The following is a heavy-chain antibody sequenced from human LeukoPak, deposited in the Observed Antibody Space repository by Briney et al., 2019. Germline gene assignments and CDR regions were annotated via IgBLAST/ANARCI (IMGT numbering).Heavy chain of an antibody. Sequence: GGSLRLSCAASGFTFSSYAMHWVRQAPGKGLEWVAVISCDGSNKYYADSVKGRFTISRDNSKNTLYLQMNSLRAEDTAVYYCARDQDCSSTSCYWGYYYYYYGMDVWGQGTTVTVSS. J-gene: IGHJ6*02. D-gene: IGHD2-2*01. CDR2: ISCDGSNK. CDR3: ARDQDCSSTSCYWGYYYYYYGMDV. CDR1: GFTFSSYA. V-gene: IGHV3-30-3*01.